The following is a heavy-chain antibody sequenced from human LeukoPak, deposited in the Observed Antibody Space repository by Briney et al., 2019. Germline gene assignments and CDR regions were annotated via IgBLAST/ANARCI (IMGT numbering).Heavy chain of an antibody. CDR1: GGTFSSYA. CDR3: ARDYSSSWYDAFDI. J-gene: IGHJ3*02. V-gene: IGHV1-69*13. CDR2: IIPIFGTA. Sequence: GASVKVSCKASGGTFSSYAISWVRQAPGQGLEWMGGIIPIFGTANYAQKFQGRVTITADESTSTAYMELSSLRSEDTAVYYCARDYSSSWYDAFDIWGQGTMVTVSS. D-gene: IGHD6-13*01.